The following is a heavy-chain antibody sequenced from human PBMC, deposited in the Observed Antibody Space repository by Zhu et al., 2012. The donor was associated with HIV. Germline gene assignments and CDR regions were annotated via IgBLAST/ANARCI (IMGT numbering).Heavy chain of an antibody. CDR2: INHSGST. CDR3: ARLRYFDWSRGFFDC. J-gene: IGHJ4*02. Sequence: QVQLQQWGAGLLKPSETLSLTCAVYGESFSGYYWSWIRQTPGKGLEWIGEINHSGSTSYKPSLKSRVTISVDTSKNQFSLKLNSVTPADTATYYCARLRYFDWSRGFFDCWGQGTLVTISS. CDR1: GESFSGYY. D-gene: IGHD3-9*01. V-gene: IGHV4-34*01.